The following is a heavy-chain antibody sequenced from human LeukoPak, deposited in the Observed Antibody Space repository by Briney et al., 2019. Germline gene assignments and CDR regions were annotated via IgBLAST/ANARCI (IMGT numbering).Heavy chain of an antibody. CDR1: GGSISSSSYY. J-gene: IGHJ4*02. Sequence: SETLSLTCTVSGGSISSSSYYWGWIRQPPGKGLEWIGSIYYSGSTYYNPSLKSRVTISVDTSKNQFSLKLSSVTAADTAVYYCARGNGAAAGSLFDYWGQGTLVTVSS. V-gene: IGHV4-39*07. CDR2: IYYSGST. CDR3: ARGNGAAAGSLFDY. D-gene: IGHD6-13*01.